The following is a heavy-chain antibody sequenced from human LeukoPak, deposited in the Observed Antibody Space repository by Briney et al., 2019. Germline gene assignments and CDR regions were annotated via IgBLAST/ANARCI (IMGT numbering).Heavy chain of an antibody. J-gene: IGHJ4*02. CDR2: ISSSSSTI. D-gene: IGHD6-13*01. V-gene: IGHV3-48*01. Sequence: GRSLRLSCAASGFTFNSYSMNWVRQAPGKGLEWVSFISSSSSTIYYADSVKGRFTISRDNGKNSLYLQMNSLRAEDTAVYYCARDVIAGAGIVWGQGTLVTVSS. CDR3: ARDVIAGAGIV. CDR1: GFTFNSYS.